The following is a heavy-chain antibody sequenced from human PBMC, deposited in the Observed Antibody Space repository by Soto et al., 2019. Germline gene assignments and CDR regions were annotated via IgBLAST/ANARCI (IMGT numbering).Heavy chain of an antibody. CDR2: IYYSGST. V-gene: IGHV4-30-4*01. J-gene: IGHJ6*02. D-gene: IGHD2-2*01. Sequence: PSETLSLTCTVSGGSISSGDYYWSWIRQPPGKGLEWIGYIYYSGSTYYNPSLKSRVTISVDTSKNQFSLKLSSVTAADTAVYYCAREAQLLSSLYYYYYGMDVWGQGTTVTVSS. CDR3: AREAQLLSSLYYYYYGMDV. CDR1: GGSISSGDYY.